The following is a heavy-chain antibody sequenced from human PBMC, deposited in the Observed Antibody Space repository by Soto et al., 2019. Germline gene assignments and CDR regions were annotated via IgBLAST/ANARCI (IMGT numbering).Heavy chain of an antibody. Sequence: GASGKVSFKASCGTFSSYSISWGRQAPGQGLEWMGGIIPIFGTANYAQKFQGRVTITADESTSTAYMELSSLRSEDTAVYYCARAKWESQTLDYWGQGTLVTVSS. CDR3: ARAKWESQTLDY. CDR2: IIPIFGTA. CDR1: CGTFSSYS. D-gene: IGHD1-26*01. V-gene: IGHV1-69*13. J-gene: IGHJ4*02.